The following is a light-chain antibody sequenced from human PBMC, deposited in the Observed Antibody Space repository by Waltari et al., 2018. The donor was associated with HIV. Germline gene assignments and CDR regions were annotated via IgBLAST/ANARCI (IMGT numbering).Light chain of an antibody. CDR1: SATIGAGHD. CDR3: QSYDNSLNGWV. CDR2: NNN. J-gene: IGLJ3*02. Sequence: QSTLTQPPSVSGAPGQWVTISCTGSSATIGAGHDVQGFQQVPGTAPKLLIYNNNDRPSGVPDRFSGSKSGTSASLAITGLQAEDESDYYCQSYDNSLNGWVFGGGTKLTVL. V-gene: IGLV1-40*01.